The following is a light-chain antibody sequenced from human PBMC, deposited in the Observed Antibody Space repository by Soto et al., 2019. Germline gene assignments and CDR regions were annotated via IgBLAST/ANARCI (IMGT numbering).Light chain of an antibody. J-gene: IGLJ1*01. CDR1: SSDVGGYNY. CDR2: DVS. V-gene: IGLV2-14*01. Sequence: QSVLTQPASVSGSPGQSITISCTGTSSDVGGYNYVSWYQQHPGKAPKLMIYDVSNRPSGVSNRFSGSKSGNTASLTISGLQAEDEADYYCSSYTSSSTPVYVFGPGTKVPVL. CDR3: SSYTSSSTPVYV.